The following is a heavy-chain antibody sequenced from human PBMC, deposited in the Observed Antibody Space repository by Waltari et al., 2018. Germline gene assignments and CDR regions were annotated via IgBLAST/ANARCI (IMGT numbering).Heavy chain of an antibody. CDR1: GYNFPDYY. CDR3: ARAAAGTRHHFDY. V-gene: IGHV1-69-2*01. CDR2: VDPEDGET. D-gene: IGHD6-13*01. J-gene: IGHJ4*02. Sequence: EVQLVQSGAEVRKPGTTVKISCKVSGYNFPDYYIHWVQQAPGKGLEWMGLVDPEDGETINIERFQGRVTITADTSTDTAYMELNSLRSEDTAVYYCARAAAGTRHHFDYWGQGTLVTVPS.